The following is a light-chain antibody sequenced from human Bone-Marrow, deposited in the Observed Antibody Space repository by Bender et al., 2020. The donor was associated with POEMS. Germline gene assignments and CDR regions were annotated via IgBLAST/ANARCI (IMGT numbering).Light chain of an antibody. V-gene: IGLV1-44*01. CDR1: SSNIGAHA. Sequence: QSVLTQPPSASGTPGQRVTISCSGGSSNIGAHAVNWYQQLPRTAPKLLIYSSNQRPSGVSDRFSGSKSGTSASLAISGLQSEDEADYYCAAWDDSLNGHVFGTGTKVTVL. CDR3: AAWDDSLNGHV. CDR2: SSN. J-gene: IGLJ1*01.